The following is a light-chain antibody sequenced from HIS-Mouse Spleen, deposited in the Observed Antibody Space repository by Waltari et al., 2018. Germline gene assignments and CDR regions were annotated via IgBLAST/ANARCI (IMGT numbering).Light chain of an antibody. Sequence: DIVLTQSPGTLSLSPGERATPSCRASQSVSSSYLAWYQQKPGQAPRPLIYGASSRATGIPDRFSGSGSGTDFTLTISRLEPEDFAVYYCQQYGSSPPWPFGQGTKVEIK. CDR3: QQYGSSPPWP. J-gene: IGKJ1*01. V-gene: IGKV3-20*01. CDR2: GAS. CDR1: QSVSSSY.